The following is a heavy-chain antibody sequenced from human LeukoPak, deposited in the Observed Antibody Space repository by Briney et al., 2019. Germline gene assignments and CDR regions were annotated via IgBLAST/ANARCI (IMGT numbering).Heavy chain of an antibody. V-gene: IGHV3-9*01. CDR1: GFTFDDYA. Sequence: PGRSLRLSCAASGFTFDDYAMHWVRQAPGKGLEWVSGISWNSGSIGYADSVKGRFTISRDNAKNSPYLQMNSLRAEDTALYYCAKDSSSMGGCYYYGMDVWGQGTTVTVSS. J-gene: IGHJ6*02. CDR2: ISWNSGSI. CDR3: AKDSSSMGGCYYYGMDV. D-gene: IGHD6-13*01.